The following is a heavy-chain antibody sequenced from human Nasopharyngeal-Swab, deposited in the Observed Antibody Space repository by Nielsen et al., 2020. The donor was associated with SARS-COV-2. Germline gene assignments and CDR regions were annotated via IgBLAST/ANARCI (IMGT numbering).Heavy chain of an antibody. J-gene: IGHJ4*02. V-gene: IGHV3-30*04. D-gene: IGHD2-15*01. CDR1: GFTFSSYA. CDR2: ISYDGSNK. CDR3: ARDRVGWSIDY. Sequence: GESLKISCAASGFTFSSYAMHWVRQAPGKGLEWVAVISYDGSNKYYADSVKGRFTISRDNSKNTLYLQMNSLRAEDTAVYCCARDRVGWSIDYWGQGTLVTVSS.